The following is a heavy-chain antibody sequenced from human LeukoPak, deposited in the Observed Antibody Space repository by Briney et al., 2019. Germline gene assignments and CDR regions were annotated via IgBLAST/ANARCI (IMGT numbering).Heavy chain of an antibody. Sequence: SQTLSLTCAVSGGSISSGGYSWSWIRQPPGKGLEWIGYIYHSGSTYYNPPLKSRVTISVDRSKNQFSLKLSSVTAADTAVYYCARGRDAFDIWGQGTMVTVSS. J-gene: IGHJ3*02. V-gene: IGHV4-30-2*01. CDR2: IYHSGST. CDR3: ARGRDAFDI. CDR1: GGSISSGGYS.